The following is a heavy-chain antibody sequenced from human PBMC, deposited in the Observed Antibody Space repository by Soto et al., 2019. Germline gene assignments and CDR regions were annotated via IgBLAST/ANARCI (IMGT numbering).Heavy chain of an antibody. D-gene: IGHD6-19*01. V-gene: IGHV3-48*03. J-gene: IGHJ4*02. CDR3: ARESSSSGWLEY. CDR2: ISSSDNTI. Sequence: GGSLRLSCLASGFTFSIYEMNWVRQAPGKGLEWVSYISSSDNTIHYADSVKGRFTISRDYARNSLYLQMNSLRAEDTAVYYCARESSSSGWLEYWGQGTLVTVSS. CDR1: GFTFSIYE.